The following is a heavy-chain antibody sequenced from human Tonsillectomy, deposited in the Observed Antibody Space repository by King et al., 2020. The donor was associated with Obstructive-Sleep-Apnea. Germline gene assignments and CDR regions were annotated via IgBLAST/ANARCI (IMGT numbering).Heavy chain of an antibody. D-gene: IGHD1-26*01. CDR1: GYSFTSYG. V-gene: IGHV1-18*01. CDR3: TRGGGFDS. Sequence: QLVQSGAEVKKPGASVKVSCKASGYSFTSYGINWVRQAPGQGLEWMGWISAYNGNRSYAEKFQGRVTMTTDTSTRTAYMILKNLRSDDTAVFYCTRGGGFDSWGQGTMVTVSS. CDR2: ISAYNGNR. J-gene: IGHJ3*02.